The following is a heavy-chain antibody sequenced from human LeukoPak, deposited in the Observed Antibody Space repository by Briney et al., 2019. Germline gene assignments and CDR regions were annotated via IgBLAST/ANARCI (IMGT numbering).Heavy chain of an antibody. D-gene: IGHD3-3*01. CDR1: GFTFSSYS. CDR2: ISSSSSTI. CDR3: AASTYYDFWSGYTFDY. J-gene: IGHJ4*02. V-gene: IGHV3-48*04. Sequence: GGSLRLSCAASGFTFSSYSMNWVRQAPGKGLEWVSYISSSSSTIYYADSVKGRFTISRDNAKNSLYLQMNSLRAEDTAVYYCAASTYYDFWSGYTFDYWGQGTLVTVSS.